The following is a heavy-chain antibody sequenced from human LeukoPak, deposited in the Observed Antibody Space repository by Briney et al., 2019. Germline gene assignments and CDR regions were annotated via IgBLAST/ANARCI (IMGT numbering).Heavy chain of an antibody. J-gene: IGHJ2*01. CDR1: GYSISSAFY. CDR2: VYKSGTT. CDR3: ASRYCSTITTCYHGRYFDL. Sequence: SETLSLTCTVSGYSISSAFYWGWIRQTPGKGLEWIGTVYKSGTTYNNPSLESRLTMSVDTSKNQFSLQLSSVTASDTAVYYCASRYCSTITTCYHGRYFDLWGRGALVTVSS. V-gene: IGHV4-38-2*02. D-gene: IGHD2-2*01.